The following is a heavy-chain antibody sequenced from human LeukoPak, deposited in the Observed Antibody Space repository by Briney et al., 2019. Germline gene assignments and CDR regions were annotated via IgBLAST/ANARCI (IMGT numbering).Heavy chain of an antibody. CDR1: GFTFSSYA. CDR3: TTDLIPDCGGDCYSTDY. Sequence: GGSLRLSCAASGFTFSSYAMHWVRQAPGKGLEWVAVISYDGSNKYYADSVKGRFTISRDNSKNTLYLQMNSLRAEDTAVDYWTTDLIPDCGGDCYSTDYWGQGTLVTVSS. CDR2: ISYDGSNK. V-gene: IGHV3-30-3*01. D-gene: IGHD2-21*02. J-gene: IGHJ4*02.